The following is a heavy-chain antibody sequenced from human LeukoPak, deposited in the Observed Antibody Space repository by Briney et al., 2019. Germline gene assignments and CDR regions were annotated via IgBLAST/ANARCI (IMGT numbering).Heavy chain of an antibody. J-gene: IGHJ6*03. V-gene: IGHV3-33*01. CDR3: ARGRGNYYYYMDV. CDR2: IWYDGSNK. Sequence: QPGGSLRLSCAASGFTFSSYGMHWVRQAPGKGLEWVAVIWYDGSNKFYADSVKGRFTISRDNSKNTLYLQMNSLRAEDTAVYYCARGRGNYYYYMDVWGKGTTVTVSS. CDR1: GFTFSSYG. D-gene: IGHD2-15*01.